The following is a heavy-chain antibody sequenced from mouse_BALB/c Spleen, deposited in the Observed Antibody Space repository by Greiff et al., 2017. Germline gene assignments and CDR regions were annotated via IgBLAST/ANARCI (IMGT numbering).Heavy chain of an antibody. CDR1: GFSLTSYD. Sequence: VMLVESGPGLVAPSQSLSITCTVSGFSLTSYDISWIRQPPGKGLEWLGVIWTGGGTNYNSAFMSRLSISKDNSKSQVFLKMNSLQTDDTAIYYCVRGDYRYYFDYGGQGTTLTVSS. D-gene: IGHD2-14*01. V-gene: IGHV2-9-2*01. CDR3: VRGDYRYYFDY. CDR2: IWTGGGT. J-gene: IGHJ2*01.